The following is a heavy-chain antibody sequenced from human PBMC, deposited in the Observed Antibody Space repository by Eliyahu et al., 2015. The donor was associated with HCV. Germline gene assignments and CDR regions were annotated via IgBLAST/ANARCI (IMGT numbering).Heavy chain of an antibody. CDR1: GFNVNNNY. J-gene: IGHJ2*01. V-gene: IGHV3-66*01. CDR2: IYSDGSP. Sequence: EEQLVESGGGLVQPGGSLRLSCVASGFNVNNNYMGWVRQAPGKGLVWVSVIYSDGSPYSADSVKGRLTISRDNSKNTLYLQMNRLRAEDTAVYYCVRGTTGYFDLWGRGTLVRVSS. D-gene: IGHD1-1*01. CDR3: VRGTTGYFDL.